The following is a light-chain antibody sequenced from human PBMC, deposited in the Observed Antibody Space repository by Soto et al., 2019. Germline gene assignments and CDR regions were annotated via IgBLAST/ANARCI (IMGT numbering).Light chain of an antibody. CDR3: QQRGNWPFI. CDR2: DTS. V-gene: IGKV3-11*01. J-gene: IGKJ4*01. Sequence: EIVLTQSPATLSLSPGERASLSCRASQSISSYLAWYQQKPGKAPRLLIYDTSNRATGIPARFSGSGSGTDFTLTISSLEPEDFAVYYCQQRGNWPFIFGGGTKVDIK. CDR1: QSISSY.